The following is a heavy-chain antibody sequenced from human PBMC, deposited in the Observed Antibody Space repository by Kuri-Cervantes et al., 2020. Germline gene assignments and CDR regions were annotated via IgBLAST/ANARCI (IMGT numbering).Heavy chain of an antibody. CDR3: ATEILPERAIDY. D-gene: IGHD1-14*01. Sequence: SGSLTLTCTASGGSISSGGYYWSWIRQHPGKGLEWIGYIYYSGSTYDNPSLKSRVTISIDTSKNQFSLKLTSVTAADTAVYYCATEILPERAIDYWAQGNLVTVSS. J-gene: IGHJ4*02. V-gene: IGHV4-31*03. CDR1: GGSISSGGYY. CDR2: IYYSGST.